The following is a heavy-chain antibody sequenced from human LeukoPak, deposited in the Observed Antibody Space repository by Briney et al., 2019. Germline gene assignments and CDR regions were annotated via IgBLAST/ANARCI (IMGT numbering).Heavy chain of an antibody. CDR2: IYSGGST. V-gene: IGHV3-66*01. D-gene: IGHD5-12*01. CDR1: GFTVSSNY. Sequence: GGSLRLSCAASGFTVSSNYMSWVRQAPGKGLEWVSVIYSGGSTYYADSVKGRFTISRDNSKNTLYLQMNSLRAEDTAVYYCARGWSGYDLKGYYGMDVWGQGTTVTVSS. J-gene: IGHJ6*02. CDR3: ARGWSGYDLKGYYGMDV.